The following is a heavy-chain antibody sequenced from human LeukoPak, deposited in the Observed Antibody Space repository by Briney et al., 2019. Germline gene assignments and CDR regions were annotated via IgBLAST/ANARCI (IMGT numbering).Heavy chain of an antibody. Sequence: ASVTVSFKASGYTFTDYYMHWVRQPPGQGREWMGWINPNSGGTNYVQRLQGRVTMTRDTSISTAYMELSRLRSDDTAVYYCARGEYYDRSAYCFDWGQGTLVTVSS. J-gene: IGHJ4*02. V-gene: IGHV1-2*02. D-gene: IGHD3-22*01. CDR3: ARGEYYDRSAYCFD. CDR2: INPNSGGT. CDR1: GYTFTDYY.